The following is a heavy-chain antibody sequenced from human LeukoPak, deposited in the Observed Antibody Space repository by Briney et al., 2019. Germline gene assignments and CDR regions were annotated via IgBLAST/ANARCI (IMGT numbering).Heavy chain of an antibody. D-gene: IGHD2-21*02. V-gene: IGHV4-59*08. CDR3: ARASLAYCGGDCYYYWYFDL. Sequence: SETLSLTCTVSGGSISSCYWSWIRQPPGKGLEWIGYIYYSGSTNYNPSLKSRVTISVDTSKNQCSLKLSSVTAADTAVYYCARASLAYCGGDCYYYWYFDLWGRGTLVTVSS. CDR1: GGSISSCY. CDR2: IYYSGST. J-gene: IGHJ2*01.